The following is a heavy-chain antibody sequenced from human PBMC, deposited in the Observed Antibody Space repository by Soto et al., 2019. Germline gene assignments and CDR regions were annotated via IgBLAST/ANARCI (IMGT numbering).Heavy chain of an antibody. CDR3: ARQLPPYDILTDNAFDI. CDR2: IYYSGST. V-gene: IGHV4-59*01. J-gene: IGHJ3*02. CDR1: GGSISSYY. D-gene: IGHD3-9*01. Sequence: PSETLSLTCTVSGGSISSYYWSWIRQPPGKGLEWIGYIYYSGSTNYNPSLKSRVTISVDTSKNQFSLKLSSVTAADTAVYYCARQLPPYDILTDNAFDIWGQGTMVTVSS.